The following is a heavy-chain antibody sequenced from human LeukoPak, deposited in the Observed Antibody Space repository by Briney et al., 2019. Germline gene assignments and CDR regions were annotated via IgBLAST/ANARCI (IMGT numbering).Heavy chain of an antibody. D-gene: IGHD2-21*01. J-gene: IGHJ6*02. Sequence: GGSLRLSCAASGLTFSSAVMAWVRQSPGKGLEWVASISGNGDITYYTGSVKGRFAISRDNSRNTLFLQLSGLTFDDTAIYYCAKVDIVGSRKPGMDVWGQGTTVTVSS. V-gene: IGHV3-23*01. CDR3: AKVDIVGSRKPGMDV. CDR2: ISGNGDIT. CDR1: GLTFSSAV.